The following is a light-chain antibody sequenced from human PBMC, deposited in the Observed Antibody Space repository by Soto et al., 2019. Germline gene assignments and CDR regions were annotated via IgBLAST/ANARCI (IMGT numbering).Light chain of an antibody. V-gene: IGLV2-14*01. Sequence: QSVLTQPASVSGSPGQSITICCTGTSSDVGGYNHVSWYQHSPGKAPKLILFAVSDRPSGVSHRFSGSKSGNTASLTISGLQAEDEAHYYCCSYTSLSTMVFGGGTKLNVL. CDR1: SSDVGGYNH. CDR2: AVS. J-gene: IGLJ2*01. CDR3: CSYTSLSTMV.